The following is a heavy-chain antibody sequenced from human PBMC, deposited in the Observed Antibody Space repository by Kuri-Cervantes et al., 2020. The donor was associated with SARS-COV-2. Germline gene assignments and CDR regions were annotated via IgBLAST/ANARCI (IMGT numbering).Heavy chain of an antibody. CDR2: IRYDGSNK. D-gene: IGHD6-19*01. J-gene: IGHJ5*02. CDR3: AKDAEQWLVPERNWFDP. V-gene: IGHV3-30*02. Sequence: GESLKISCAASGFTFSSYGMHWVRQAPGKGLEWVAFIRYDGSNKYYADSVKGRFTISRDNSKNTLYLQMNSLRAEDTAVYYCAKDAEQWLVPERNWFDPWAREPWSPSPQ. CDR1: GFTFSSYG.